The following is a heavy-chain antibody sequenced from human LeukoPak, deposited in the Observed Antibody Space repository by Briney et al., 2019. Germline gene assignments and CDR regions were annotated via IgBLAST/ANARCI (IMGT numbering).Heavy chain of an antibody. CDR1: GGSFSGYY. CDR2: INHSGST. V-gene: IGHV4-34*01. D-gene: IGHD5-12*01. J-gene: IGHJ4*02. Sequence: PSETLSLTCAVYGGSFSGYYWSWIRQPPGKGLEWIGEINHSGSTNYNPSLKSRVTISVDTSKNQFSLKLSSVTAADTAVYYCARVRLGTLDYWGQGTLVTVSS. CDR3: ARVRLGTLDY.